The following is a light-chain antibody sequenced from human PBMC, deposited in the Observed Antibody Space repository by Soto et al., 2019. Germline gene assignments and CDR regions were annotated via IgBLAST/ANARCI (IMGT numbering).Light chain of an antibody. CDR2: EVS. Sequence: QSALTQPASVSGSPGQSITISCTGTSSDVGSYNLISWYQQYPDKAPKLMIYEVSTRPSGVSNRFSGSKSGNTASLTISGLQAEDEADYYCCSYAGSSTFYVFGSGTKVTVL. J-gene: IGLJ1*01. CDR3: CSYAGSSTFYV. V-gene: IGLV2-23*02. CDR1: SSDVGSYNL.